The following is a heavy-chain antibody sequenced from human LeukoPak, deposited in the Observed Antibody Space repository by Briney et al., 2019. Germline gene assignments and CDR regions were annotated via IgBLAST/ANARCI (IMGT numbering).Heavy chain of an antibody. D-gene: IGHD5-18*01. V-gene: IGHV3-33*01. CDR3: ARVQRLGGYSYARGY. Sequence: GGSLRLSCAATGFTFSSYGMHWVRQAPGKGLEWVAVIWYDGSNKYYADSVKGRFTISRDNSKNTLYLQMNSLRAEDTAVYYCARVQRLGGYSYARGYWGQGTLVTVSS. CDR1: GFTFSSYG. CDR2: IWYDGSNK. J-gene: IGHJ4*02.